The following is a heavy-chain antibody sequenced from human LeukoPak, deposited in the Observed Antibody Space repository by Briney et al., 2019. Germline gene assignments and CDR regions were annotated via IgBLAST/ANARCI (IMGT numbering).Heavy chain of an antibody. CDR1: GFTFNKYA. V-gene: IGHV3-23*01. J-gene: IGHJ4*02. Sequence: GGSLRLSCAASGFTFNKYAMNWVRQAPGKGLEWVSAINGNGGRTYYADSVKGRFTISRDNSKNTLYLQMNSLRAEDTAVYYCAKDAVDTAMEYWGQGTLVTVSS. CDR2: INGNGGRT. D-gene: IGHD5-18*01. CDR3: AKDAVDTAMEY.